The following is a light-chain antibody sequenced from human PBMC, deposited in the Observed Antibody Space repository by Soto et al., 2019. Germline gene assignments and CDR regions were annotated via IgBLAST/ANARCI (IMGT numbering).Light chain of an antibody. Sequence: QSALTQPASVSASPGQSITISCTGTSSNVGTYDLVSWYQHHPDKAPKLIIYEGTKRPSGISSRFSGSKSGNTASLTISGRQDEDDADYYCCSFAVGAALVFGGGTQLTVL. CDR3: CSFAVGAALV. J-gene: IGLJ2*01. V-gene: IGLV2-23*01. CDR1: SSNVGTYDL. CDR2: EGT.